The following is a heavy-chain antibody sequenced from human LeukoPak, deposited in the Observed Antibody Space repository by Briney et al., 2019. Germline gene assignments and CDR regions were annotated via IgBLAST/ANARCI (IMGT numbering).Heavy chain of an antibody. CDR2: ISGSGGST. Sequence: TGGSLRLSCAASGFTFSSYWMSWVRQAPGKGLEWVSAISGSGGSTYYADSVKGRFTISRDNSKNALYLQMNSLRAEDTAVYYCASKGYYDFWSGYYDAFDIWGQGTMVTVSS. D-gene: IGHD3-3*01. CDR1: GFTFSSYW. V-gene: IGHV3-23*01. CDR3: ASKGYYDFWSGYYDAFDI. J-gene: IGHJ3*02.